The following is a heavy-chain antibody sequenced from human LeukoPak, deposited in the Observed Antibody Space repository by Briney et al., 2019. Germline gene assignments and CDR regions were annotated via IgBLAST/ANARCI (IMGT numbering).Heavy chain of an antibody. J-gene: IGHJ3*02. D-gene: IGHD1-14*01. CDR2: INTNTGNP. CDR3: ARAVLPVPRHDAFDI. V-gene: IGHV7-4-1*02. CDR1: GYTFTSYA. Sequence: ASVKVSCKASGYTFTSYAMNWVRQAPGQGLEWMGWINTNTGNPTYAQGFTGRFVFSLDTSVSAAYLQISSLKAEDTAVYYCARAVLPVPRHDAFDIWGQGTMVTVSS.